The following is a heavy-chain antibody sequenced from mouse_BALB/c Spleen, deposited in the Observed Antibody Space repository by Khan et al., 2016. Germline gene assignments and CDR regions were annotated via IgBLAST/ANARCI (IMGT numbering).Heavy chain of an antibody. CDR3: ARSSDCYFDF. CDR2: IYPCNGGT. J-gene: IGHJ1*01. V-gene: IGHV1S29*02. CDR1: GYTFTDYN. Sequence: VQLQQSGPDLVKPGASVKISCKASGYTFTDYNMHWVKQSHGKSLEWIGYIYPCNGGTGYNQKFKNQATLTVDNSSSTASMELRSLTSEDSAVYYWARSSDCYFDFWGAGTTVTVSS.